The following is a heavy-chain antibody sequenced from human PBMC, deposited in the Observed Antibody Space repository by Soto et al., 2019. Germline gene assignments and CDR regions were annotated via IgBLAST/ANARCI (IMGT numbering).Heavy chain of an antibody. CDR1: GFTFSNYN. CDR2: ITSAGSYI. CDR3: ARGILGGVRIDYGMDV. D-gene: IGHD2-8*02. V-gene: IGHV3-21*01. J-gene: IGHJ6*02. Sequence: EVQLVESGGGLGKPGGSLRLSYAASGFTFSNYNMNWVRQPPGKGLEWVSSITSAGSYIYYAESLKARVTISRDNSKNSLFLQMNSLRAEDTALYFCARGILGGVRIDYGMDVWGQGTTVTVSS.